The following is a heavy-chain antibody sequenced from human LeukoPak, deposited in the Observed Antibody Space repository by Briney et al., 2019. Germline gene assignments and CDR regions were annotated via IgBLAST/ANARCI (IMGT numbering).Heavy chain of an antibody. J-gene: IGHJ4*02. CDR2: IHGDGGTT. D-gene: IGHD5-12*01. V-gene: IGHV3-43*02. CDR3: AREATTWLAFDS. Sequence: RSGGSLRLSCAASGFAFDDFAMHWVRQPPGKGLEWVALIHGDGGTTFFADSVRGRFTISRDNSKQSLYLQMRSLKTEDTALYYCAREATTWLAFDSWGQGTVVTVSS. CDR1: GFAFDDFA.